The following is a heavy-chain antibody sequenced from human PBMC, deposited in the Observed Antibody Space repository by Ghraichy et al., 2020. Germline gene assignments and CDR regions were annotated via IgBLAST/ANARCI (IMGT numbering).Heavy chain of an antibody. J-gene: IGHJ6*02. CDR1: GGSISSYY. CDR3: ARGIVPAAMNYYYYYGMDV. Sequence: SQTLSLTCTVSGGSISSYYWSWIRQPPGKGLEWIGYIYYSGSTNYNPSLKSRVTISVDTSKNQFSLKLSSVTAADTAVYYCARGIVPAAMNYYYYYGMDVWGQGTTVTVSS. CDR2: IYYSGST. D-gene: IGHD2-2*01. V-gene: IGHV4-59*01.